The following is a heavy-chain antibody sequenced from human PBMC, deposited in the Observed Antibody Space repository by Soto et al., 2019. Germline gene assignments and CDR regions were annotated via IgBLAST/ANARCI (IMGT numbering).Heavy chain of an antibody. CDR2: FYYSGNA. Sequence: QVQLQESGPGLVKPPQTLSLTCTVSGASIRSGGFYWSWIRQHPEKGLEWIGYFYYSGNAYYNPSLWTRPTISGDASKNRFSLNLSSVTAADTAVYFCGGAMGAGNYFDNWGQGILVTVSS. V-gene: IGHV4-31*03. CDR3: GGAMGAGNYFDN. D-gene: IGHD3-10*01. J-gene: IGHJ4*02. CDR1: GASIRSGGFY.